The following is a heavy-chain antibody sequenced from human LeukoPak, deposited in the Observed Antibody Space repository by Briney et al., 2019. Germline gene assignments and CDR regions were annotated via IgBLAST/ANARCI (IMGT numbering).Heavy chain of an antibody. CDR3: ARRGSRALDYGDYQFDY. J-gene: IGHJ4*02. V-gene: IGHV1-69*04. D-gene: IGHD4-17*01. Sequence: SVKVSCTASGGTFSSYAISWVRQAPGQGLEWMGRIIPILGIANYAQKFQGRVTITADKSTSTAYMELSSLRSEDTAVYYCARRGSRALDYGDYQFDYWGQGTLVTVSS. CDR1: GGTFSSYA. CDR2: IIPILGIA.